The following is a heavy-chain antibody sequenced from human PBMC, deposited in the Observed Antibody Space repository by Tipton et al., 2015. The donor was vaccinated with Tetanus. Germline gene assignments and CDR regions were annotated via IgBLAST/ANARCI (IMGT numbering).Heavy chain of an antibody. J-gene: IGHJ4*02. V-gene: IGHV4-39*01. D-gene: IGHD3-3*01. CDR1: GGSIRGGTFY. Sequence: TLSLTCTVSGGSIRGGTFYWGWIRQPPGKGMEWIGSIYESGDTYYIPSLKSRVTISVATSKNQFSLNLNSMVAADTGVYYCARHQSGYFTPFDYWGQGNLVTVSS. CDR3: ARHQSGYFTPFDY. CDR2: IYESGDT.